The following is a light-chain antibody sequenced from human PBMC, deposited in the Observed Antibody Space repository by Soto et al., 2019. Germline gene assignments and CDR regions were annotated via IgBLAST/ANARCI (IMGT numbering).Light chain of an antibody. Sequence: EIVLMQSPGTLSLSPGERATLSCRASQSVSNIYVAWYQQKPGQAPRLLIAGASSRATGIPDRFSGSGSGTDFTLTIRRLEPEYFAAYYCQQYGTSPPLTFGGGTKVQIK. V-gene: IGKV3-20*01. J-gene: IGKJ4*01. CDR1: QSVSNIY. CDR2: GAS. CDR3: QQYGTSPPLT.